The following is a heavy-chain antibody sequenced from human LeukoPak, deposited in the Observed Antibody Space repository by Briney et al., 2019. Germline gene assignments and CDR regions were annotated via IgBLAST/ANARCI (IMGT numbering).Heavy chain of an antibody. Sequence: GGSLRLSCAVSGFTFSSYGMHWVRQAPGKGLEWVAVISYDGSNKYYADSVKGRFTISRDNAKNSLYLQMNSLRDEDTAVYYCARQPRYYGSGSYYHDAFDIWGQGTMVTVSS. D-gene: IGHD3-10*01. J-gene: IGHJ3*02. CDR3: ARQPRYYGSGSYYHDAFDI. CDR2: ISYDGSNK. CDR1: GFTFSSYG. V-gene: IGHV3-30*03.